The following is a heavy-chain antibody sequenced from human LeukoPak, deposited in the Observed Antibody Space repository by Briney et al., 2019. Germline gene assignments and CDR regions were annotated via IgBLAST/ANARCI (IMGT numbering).Heavy chain of an antibody. J-gene: IGHJ4*02. CDR1: GFTFSSYW. D-gene: IGHD2-15*01. V-gene: IGHV3-7*01. CDR2: IRQDGSEK. Sequence: PGGSLRLSCAASGFTFSSYWVTWVRQAPGKGLEWVANIRQDGSEKYYVDSVKGRFTISRDNAKNSLYLQMNSLRAEDTAVYYCARLGYCSGGSCYSGFDYWGQGTLVTVSS. CDR3: ARLGYCSGGSCYSGFDY.